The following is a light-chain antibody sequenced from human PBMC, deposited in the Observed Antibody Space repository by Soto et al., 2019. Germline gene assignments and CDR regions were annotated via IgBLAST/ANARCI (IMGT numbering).Light chain of an antibody. CDR3: CSYAGGNTFV. V-gene: IGLV2-23*02. Sequence: QSALTQLASVSGSPGQSITISCAGTTTDVATYDLVSWYQHHPGTAPKVILYEVTKRPSGVSNRFSGSKSGNTASLTISGLQPEDEADYFCCSYAGGNTFVFGGGTKLTVL. J-gene: IGLJ2*01. CDR1: TTDVATYDL. CDR2: EVT.